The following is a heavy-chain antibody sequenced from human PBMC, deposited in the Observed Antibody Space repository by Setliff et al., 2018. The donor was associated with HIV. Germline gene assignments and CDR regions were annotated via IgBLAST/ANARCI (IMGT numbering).Heavy chain of an antibody. CDR1: GFTFEDYG. Sequence: GGSLRLSCAVSGFTFEDYGMSWVRQAPGKGLEWVSGINWNGGSTGYVDSVKGRFTISRDNAKNSLYLQMTSLRAEDTAVYYCAKDFSSLGAFDIWGQGTMVTVSS. CDR3: AKDFSSLGAFDI. D-gene: IGHD2-2*01. J-gene: IGHJ3*02. CDR2: INWNGGST. V-gene: IGHV3-20*04.